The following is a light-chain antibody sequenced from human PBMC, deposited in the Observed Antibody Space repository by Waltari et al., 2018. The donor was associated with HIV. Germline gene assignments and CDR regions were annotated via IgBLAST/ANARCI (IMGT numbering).Light chain of an antibody. CDR3: TAWDDGLSDPV. V-gene: IGLV1-44*01. J-gene: IGLJ3*02. CDR1: SSNIGRNT. CDR2: SNN. Sequence: QSVLTQPPSASGTPGQRVTISCSGSSSNIGRNTVNWYQQLPGTAPKPLIYSNNQRPSGVPDRFSGSKSGTSASLAISGLQSEDEADYYCTAWDDGLSDPVFGGGTKLTVL.